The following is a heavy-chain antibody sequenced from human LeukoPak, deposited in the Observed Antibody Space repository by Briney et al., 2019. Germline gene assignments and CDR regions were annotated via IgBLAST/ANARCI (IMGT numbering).Heavy chain of an antibody. CDR1: GFTFSSYE. CDR2: ISSSGSTI. J-gene: IGHJ6*04. V-gene: IGHV3-48*03. Sequence: GGSLRLSCAASGFTFSSYEMNWVRQAPGKGLEWVSYISSSGSTIYYADSVKGRFTISRDNAKNSLYLQMNSLRAEDTAVYYCAELGITMTGGVWGRGTTVTISS. D-gene: IGHD3-10*02. CDR3: AELGITMTGGV.